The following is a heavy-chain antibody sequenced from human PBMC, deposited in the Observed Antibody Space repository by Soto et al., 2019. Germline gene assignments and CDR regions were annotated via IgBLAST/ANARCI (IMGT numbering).Heavy chain of an antibody. Sequence: QVQLVESGGGEVQPGRSLTISCAASGFTFSTYGMHWVRQTPGKGLEWVAVISYDGSNKFYTDSVKGRFTISRDKFKNTLTLQTNSLRSDDTAVYSCAKDLQSYGDYDYYCY. D-gene: IGHD2-21*02. CDR3: AKDLQSYGDYDYYCY. J-gene: IGHJ6*03. CDR1: GFTFSTYG. CDR2: ISYDGSNK. V-gene: IGHV3-30*18.